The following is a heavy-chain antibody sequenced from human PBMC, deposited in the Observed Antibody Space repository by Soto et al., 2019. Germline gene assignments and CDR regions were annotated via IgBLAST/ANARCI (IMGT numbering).Heavy chain of an antibody. CDR1: GASMNDYY. Sequence: QVQLQESGPGLVRPSETLSLTCTVSGASMNDYYGSWIRQSPGKGLEYIGYVFSTGRADYNPSLKSRVTISMDTSTNRCSVRLSSVTVADTAVYFCARSGHSLGGVMWGQGTLVTVSS. V-gene: IGHV4-59*01. CDR3: ARSGHSLGGVM. CDR2: VFSTGRA. J-gene: IGHJ4*02. D-gene: IGHD3-16*01.